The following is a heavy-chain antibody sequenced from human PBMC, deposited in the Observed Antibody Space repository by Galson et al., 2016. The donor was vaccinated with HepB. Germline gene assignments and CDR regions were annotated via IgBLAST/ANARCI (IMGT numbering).Heavy chain of an antibody. CDR2: ISDSGGST. Sequence: SLRLSCAASGFTFSNYAMSWVRQAPGKGLEWVSAISDSGGSTDYADSVKGRFTISRDNSKNTLYLEMNSLRAGDTAVYYCARGGVAHKITLVRGVPYYYGLDVWGQGTTVTVSS. J-gene: IGHJ6*02. CDR1: GFTFSNYA. D-gene: IGHD3-10*01. V-gene: IGHV3-23*01. CDR3: ARGGVAHKITLVRGVPYYYGLDV.